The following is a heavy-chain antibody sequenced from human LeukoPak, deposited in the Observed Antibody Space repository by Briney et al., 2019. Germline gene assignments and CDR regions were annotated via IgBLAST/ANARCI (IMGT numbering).Heavy chain of an antibody. CDR1: GFTFSNAW. D-gene: IGHD2-2*01. Sequence: GGXLRLSCAASGFTFSNAWMSWVRQAPGKGLEWVGRIKSKTDGGTTDYAAPVKGRFTISRDDSKNTLYLQMNSLKTEDTAVYYCTTPEGSVYCSSTSCYNFDYWGQGTLVTVSS. J-gene: IGHJ4*02. V-gene: IGHV3-15*01. CDR3: TTPEGSVYCSSTSCYNFDY. CDR2: IKSKTDGGTT.